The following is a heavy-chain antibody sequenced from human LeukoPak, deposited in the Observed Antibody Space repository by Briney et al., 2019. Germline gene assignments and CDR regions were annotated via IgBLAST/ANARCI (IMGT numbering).Heavy chain of an antibody. V-gene: IGHV3-23*01. CDR1: GFTFSSYA. J-gene: IGHJ4*02. Sequence: GVSLRLSCAASGFTFSSYAMSWVRQAPGKGLEWVSAISGSGGSTYYADSVKGRFTISRDNSKNTLYLQMNSLRAEDTAVYYCAIHWVGYSNGRRYFDYWGQGTLVTVSS. D-gene: IGHD5-18*01. CDR3: AIHWVGYSNGRRYFDY. CDR2: ISGSGGST.